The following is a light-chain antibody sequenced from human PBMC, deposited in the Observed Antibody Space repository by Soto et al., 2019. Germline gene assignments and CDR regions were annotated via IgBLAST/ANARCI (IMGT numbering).Light chain of an antibody. J-gene: IGLJ2*01. CDR1: SSDIGGYGY. Sequence: QSALTQPASVSGSPGQSITMSCTGASSDIGGYGYVSWYQHHPGEAPKLLIYDVTDRPSGVSNRFSASKSGNTASLTISGLQAEDEADYYCSSYTSRNTVVFGGGTKLTVL. CDR3: SSYTSRNTVV. CDR2: DVT. V-gene: IGLV2-14*01.